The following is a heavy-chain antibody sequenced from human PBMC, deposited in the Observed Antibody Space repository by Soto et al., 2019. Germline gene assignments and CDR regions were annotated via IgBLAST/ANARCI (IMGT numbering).Heavy chain of an antibody. CDR2: ISGSGGST. V-gene: IGHV3-23*01. J-gene: IGHJ4*02. D-gene: IGHD3-3*01. Sequence: GGSLRLSCAASGFTFSSYAMSWVRQAPGKGLEWVSAISGSGGSTYYADSVKGRFTISRDNSKNTLYLQMNSLRAEDTAVYYCAKDAAAYYDFWSGYYSSPIDYWGQGTLVTVSS. CDR1: GFTFSSYA. CDR3: AKDAAAYYDFWSGYYSSPIDY.